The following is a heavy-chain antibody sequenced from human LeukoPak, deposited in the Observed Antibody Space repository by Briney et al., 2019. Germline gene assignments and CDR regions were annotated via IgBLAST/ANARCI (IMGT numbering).Heavy chain of an antibody. V-gene: IGHV4-59*12. CDR3: AGTDSSGYDYYYMDV. D-gene: IGHD3-22*01. J-gene: IGHJ6*03. CDR2: IYYIGST. Sequence: KPSETLSLTCTVSGGSISSYYWSWIRQVPGKGLEWIAYIYYIGSTDYNPSLKSRVTISVDTSKNQFSLKLSSVTAADTAVYYCAGTDSSGYDYYYMDVWGKGTTVTVSS. CDR1: GGSISSYY.